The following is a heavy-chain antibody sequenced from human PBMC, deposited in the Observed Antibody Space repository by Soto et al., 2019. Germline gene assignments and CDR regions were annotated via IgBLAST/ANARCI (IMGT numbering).Heavy chain of an antibody. CDR1: GFSLSTSGVD. CDR3: AHNSVDDAFDI. Sequence: QITLKESGPTLVKPTQTLTLTCTFSGFSLSTSGVDVGWIRQPPGKALEWLALIYWDDDKRYSPSLKTRLTITKDTSKNQVVLTMTNMDPVDTATDYCAHNSVDDAFDIWGQGTMVTVSS. V-gene: IGHV2-5*02. J-gene: IGHJ3*02. CDR2: IYWDDDK.